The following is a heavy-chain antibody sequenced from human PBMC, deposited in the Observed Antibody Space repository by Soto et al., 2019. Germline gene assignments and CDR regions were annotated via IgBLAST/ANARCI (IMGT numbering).Heavy chain of an antibody. CDR1: GFTFSTYG. D-gene: IGHD3-10*01. V-gene: IGHV3-33*01. CDR2: IWYDGSNQ. CDR3: ARDLGAFNYGSAYFDY. Sequence: GLLRLSCAPSGFTFSTYGMHWVRQAPGKGLEWVAVIWYDGSNQYYADSVKGRFTISRDNSKNMLYLQMNSLRAEDTAVYYCARDLGAFNYGSAYFDYWGQGTPVTVSS. J-gene: IGHJ4*02.